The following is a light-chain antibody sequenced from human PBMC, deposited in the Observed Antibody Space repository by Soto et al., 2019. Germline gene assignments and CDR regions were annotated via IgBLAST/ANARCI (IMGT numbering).Light chain of an antibody. Sequence: DIQTTQSPSSLSASVGDRVTITCRASQNISNYLNWYQRKPGKVPKLLIYVASSLQSGVPSRFSGSGSGTDFSLTISSLQPEDFATYYCQQSYGAPWTFGQGTKVEIK. CDR3: QQSYGAPWT. J-gene: IGKJ1*01. CDR2: VAS. V-gene: IGKV1-39*01. CDR1: QNISNY.